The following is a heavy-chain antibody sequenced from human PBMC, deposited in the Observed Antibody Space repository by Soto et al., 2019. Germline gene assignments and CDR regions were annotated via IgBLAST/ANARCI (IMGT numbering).Heavy chain of an antibody. Sequence: ASVKVSCKASGGTFSSYAISWVRQAPGQGLEWMGGIIPIFGTANYAQKFQGRVTITADESTSTAYMELSSLRSEDTAVYYCARGVTIEGWAPPGGMDVWGQGTTVTVSS. CDR1: GGTFSSYA. J-gene: IGHJ6*02. CDR3: ARGVTIEGWAPPGGMDV. D-gene: IGHD4-4*01. V-gene: IGHV1-69*13. CDR2: IIPIFGTA.